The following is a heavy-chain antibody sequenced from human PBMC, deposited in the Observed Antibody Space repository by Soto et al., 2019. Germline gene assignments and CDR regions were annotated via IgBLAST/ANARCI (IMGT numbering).Heavy chain of an antibody. D-gene: IGHD6-13*01. J-gene: IGHJ4*02. Sequence: QVQLVESGGGVVQPGRSLRLSCAASGFTFSSYAMHWVRQAPGKGLEWVAVISYDGSNKYYADSVKGRFTISRDNSKNTLYLQMNSLRAEDTAVYYCARDWEGVSSWYFDYWGQGTLVTVSS. CDR1: GFTFSSYA. CDR2: ISYDGSNK. CDR3: ARDWEGVSSWYFDY. V-gene: IGHV3-30-3*01.